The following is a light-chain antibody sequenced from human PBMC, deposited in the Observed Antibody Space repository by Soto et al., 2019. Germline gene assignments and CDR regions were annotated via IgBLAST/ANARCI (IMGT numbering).Light chain of an antibody. V-gene: IGLV1-44*01. Sequence: QSVLTQPPSASGPPGQRVTISCSGGSSNIGSNTVHWYQQLPGTAPKLLIFTDHERPSGVPDRFSGSRSGTSASLAIRGLRSEDEADYYCSTCDDSLNGYVFGTGTNVTVL. J-gene: IGLJ1*01. CDR1: SSNIGSNT. CDR2: TDH. CDR3: STCDDSLNGYV.